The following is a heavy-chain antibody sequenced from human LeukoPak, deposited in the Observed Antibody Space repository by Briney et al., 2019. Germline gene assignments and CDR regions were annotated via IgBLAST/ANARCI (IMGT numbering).Heavy chain of an antibody. J-gene: IGHJ6*03. D-gene: IGHD3-10*01. Sequence: ASVKVSCKASGYTFTSYGISWVRQAPGQGLEWMGWISAYNGNTNYAQKLQGRVTMTTDTSTSTAYMELRSLRSDDTAVYYCARVSFPGYYGSGSTWNNYYYYYMDVWGKGTTVTISS. V-gene: IGHV1-18*01. CDR3: ARVSFPGYYGSGSTWNNYYYYYMDV. CDR1: GYTFTSYG. CDR2: ISAYNGNT.